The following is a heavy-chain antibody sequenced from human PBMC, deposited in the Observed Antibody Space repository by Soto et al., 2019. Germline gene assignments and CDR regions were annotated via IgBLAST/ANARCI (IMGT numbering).Heavy chain of an antibody. V-gene: IGHV3-30-3*01. CDR2: ISYDGSNK. J-gene: IGHJ6*02. CDR1: GFTFSSYA. Sequence: QVQLVESGGGVVQPGRSLRLSCAASGFTFSSYAMHWVRQAPGKGLEWVAVISYDGSNKYYADSVKGRFTISRDNSKNTLYLQMNSLRAEDTAVYYCARDAFEAFWSGYYYGMDVCGQGTTVTVSS. CDR3: ARDAFEAFWSGYYYGMDV. D-gene: IGHD3-3*01.